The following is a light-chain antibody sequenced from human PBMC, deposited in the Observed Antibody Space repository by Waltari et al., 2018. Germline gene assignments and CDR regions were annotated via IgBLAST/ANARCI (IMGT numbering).Light chain of an antibody. CDR2: EVS. J-gene: IGLJ2*01. CDR3: CSYAGSSTHVV. Sequence: QSALTQPASVSGSPGQAITISCPGTSRDHGSYNLVSCYQQHPGKAPNLMIYEVSQRPSGVSNRFSGSKSGNTASLTISGLQAEDEADYYCCSYAGSSTHVVFGGGTKLTVL. V-gene: IGLV2-23*02. CDR1: SRDHGSYNL.